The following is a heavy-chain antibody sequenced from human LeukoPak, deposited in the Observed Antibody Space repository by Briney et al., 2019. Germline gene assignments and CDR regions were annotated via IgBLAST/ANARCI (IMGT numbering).Heavy chain of an antibody. CDR2: FDPEDGET. D-gene: IGHD2-15*01. CDR1: GYTLTELS. V-gene: IGHV1-24*01. J-gene: IGHJ4*01. Sequence: ASVKVSCKVSGYTLTELSMHWVRQAPGKGLEWMGGFDPEDGETIYAPKFQGRVTTTEDTSTDTAYMELSSLRSEDTAVYYCATRRWLLNGDYFDYWGQEPWSPSPQ. CDR3: ATRRWLLNGDYFDY.